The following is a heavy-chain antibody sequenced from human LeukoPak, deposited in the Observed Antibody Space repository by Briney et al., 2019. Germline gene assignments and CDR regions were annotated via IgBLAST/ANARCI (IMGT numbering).Heavy chain of an antibody. CDR3: ARGYSSSWYSYYYYGMDV. J-gene: IGHJ6*02. D-gene: IGHD6-13*01. CDR1: GYTFTGYY. V-gene: IGHV1-8*02. Sequence: GASVKVSCKASGYTFTGYYMHWVRQAPGQGLEWMGWINPNSGNTGYAQKFQGRVTMTRNTSISTAYMELSSLRSEDTAVYYCARGYSSSWYSYYYYGMDVWGQGTTVTVSS. CDR2: INPNSGNT.